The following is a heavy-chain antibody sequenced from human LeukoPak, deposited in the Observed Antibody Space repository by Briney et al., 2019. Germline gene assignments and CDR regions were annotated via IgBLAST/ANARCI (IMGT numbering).Heavy chain of an antibody. Sequence: PSETLSLTCAVSGYSISSGYYWGWIRQPPGKGLEWIGSIYHSGSTYYNPSLKSRVTISVDTSKNQFSLKLSSVTAADTAVYYCARLWPMSYYHDSSGYPRFDYWGQGTLVTVSS. D-gene: IGHD3-22*01. CDR3: ARLWPMSYYHDSSGYPRFDY. CDR1: GYSISSGYY. J-gene: IGHJ4*02. V-gene: IGHV4-38-2*01. CDR2: IYHSGST.